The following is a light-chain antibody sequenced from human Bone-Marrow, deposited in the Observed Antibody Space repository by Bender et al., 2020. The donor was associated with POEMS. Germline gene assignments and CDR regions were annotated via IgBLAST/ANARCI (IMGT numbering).Light chain of an antibody. V-gene: IGLV3-25*03. CDR3: QSSDTSSTF. Sequence: SSDLTQPPSVSVSPGQTARITCSGDELPRQFTYWFQQKPGQAPVLVMYKDNERPSGIPERFSGSSSGTRVTLTISGVQAEDEADYFCQSSDTSSTFFGGGTKLTVL. J-gene: IGLJ2*01. CDR1: ELPRQF. CDR2: KDN.